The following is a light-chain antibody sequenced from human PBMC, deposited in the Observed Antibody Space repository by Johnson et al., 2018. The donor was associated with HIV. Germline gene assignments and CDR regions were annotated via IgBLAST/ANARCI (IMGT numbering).Light chain of an antibody. Sequence: QSVLTQPPSASGTPGQRVTISCSGSSSNIGSNTVNWYQQLPGTAPKLLIYRNNQRPSGVPDRFSCSTSGTSASLAIIGLQAADEADYYCAAWDDSLRGVFGTGTKVTVL. CDR1: SSNIGSNT. CDR3: AAWDDSLRGV. CDR2: RNN. V-gene: IGLV1-44*01. J-gene: IGLJ1*01.